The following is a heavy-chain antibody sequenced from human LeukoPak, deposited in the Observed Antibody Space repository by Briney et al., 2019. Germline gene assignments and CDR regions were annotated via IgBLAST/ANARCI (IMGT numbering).Heavy chain of an antibody. V-gene: IGHV5-51*01. CDR2: IYPGDSDT. CDR3: ARHGLPIVGATTYAFDI. J-gene: IGHJ3*02. CDR1: GYSFTSYW. Sequence: GESLKISCKGSGYSFTSYWIGWVRQMPGKGLEWMGIIYPGDSDTRYSPSFQGQVTISADKSISTAYLQWSSLRASDTAMYYCARHGLPIVGATTYAFDIWGQGTMVTVSS. D-gene: IGHD1-26*01.